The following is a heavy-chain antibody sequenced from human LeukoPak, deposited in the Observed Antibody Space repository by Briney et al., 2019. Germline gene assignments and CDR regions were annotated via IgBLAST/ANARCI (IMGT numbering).Heavy chain of an antibody. CDR1: GFTVSSNY. D-gene: IGHD2-15*01. Sequence: PGGSLRLSCAASGFTVSSNYMSWVRQAPGKGLEWVANIKQDGSEKYYVDSVKGRFTISRDNAKNSLYLQVNSLRVEDTAVYYCARGRCCSGGSCSWFDPWGQGTLVTVSS. J-gene: IGHJ5*02. CDR3: ARGRCCSGGSCSWFDP. CDR2: IKQDGSEK. V-gene: IGHV3-7*04.